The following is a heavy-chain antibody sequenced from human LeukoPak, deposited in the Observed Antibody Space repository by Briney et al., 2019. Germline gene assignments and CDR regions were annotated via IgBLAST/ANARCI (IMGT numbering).Heavy chain of an antibody. D-gene: IGHD2-15*01. Sequence: GASVKVSCKASGGTFSSYAISWVRQAPGQGLEWMGWISAYNGNTNYAQKLQGRVTMTTDTSTSTAYMELRSLRSDDTAVYYCARNGRTNCSGGSCYLDYWGQGTLVTVSS. V-gene: IGHV1-18*01. J-gene: IGHJ4*02. CDR1: GGTFSSYA. CDR2: ISAYNGNT. CDR3: ARNGRTNCSGGSCYLDY.